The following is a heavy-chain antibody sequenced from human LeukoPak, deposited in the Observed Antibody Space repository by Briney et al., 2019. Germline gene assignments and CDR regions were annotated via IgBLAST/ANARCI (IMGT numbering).Heavy chain of an antibody. D-gene: IGHD2-2*02. CDR1: GFTFGSYA. J-gene: IGHJ5*02. V-gene: IGHV3-23*01. CDR2: VSGSGESI. CDR3: AKSQPSAISWFDP. Sequence: GESLKISCAASGFTFGSYAMNWVRQAPGKGLEWASAVSGSGESIYYADSVKGRFTISRDNSKNTLYLQMNSLRAEDTAVYYCAKSQPSAISWFDPWGQGTLVTVSS.